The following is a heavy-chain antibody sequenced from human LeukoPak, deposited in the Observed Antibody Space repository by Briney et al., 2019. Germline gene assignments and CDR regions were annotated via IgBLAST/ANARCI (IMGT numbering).Heavy chain of an antibody. Sequence: ASVNVSCKASGYTFTSYGISWVRQAPGQGLEWMGWISAYNGNTNYAQKLQGRVTMTTDTSTSTAYMKLRSLRSDDTAVYYCARVSRGYSYGAIDYWGQGTLVTVSS. CDR1: GYTFTSYG. CDR3: ARVSRGYSYGAIDY. V-gene: IGHV1-18*01. CDR2: ISAYNGNT. J-gene: IGHJ4*02. D-gene: IGHD5-18*01.